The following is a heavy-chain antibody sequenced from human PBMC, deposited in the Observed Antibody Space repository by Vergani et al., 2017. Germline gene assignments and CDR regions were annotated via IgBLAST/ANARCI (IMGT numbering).Heavy chain of an antibody. CDR3: VRVRCLCAGGLCYPQALDY. CDR2: ISFDGTNE. J-gene: IGHJ4*02. Sequence: QVQLVESGGGVVQPGTSLRLSCVVSGFALNRHAMYWVRQAPGKGLEWVVGISFDGTNEYYPDLVKGRFTISRDIAKNTLYLQVRSLRLEDTGVYHCVRVRCLCAGGLCYPQALDYWGQGTPVTVSS. D-gene: IGHD2-2*01. CDR1: GFALNRHA. V-gene: IGHV3-30-3*01.